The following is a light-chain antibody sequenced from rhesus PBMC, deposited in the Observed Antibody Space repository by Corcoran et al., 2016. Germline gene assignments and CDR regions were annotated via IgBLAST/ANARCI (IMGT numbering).Light chain of an antibody. CDR2: GVS. J-gene: IGLJ1*01. CDR3: CSYTTSSTFI. Sequence: QAAPTQPPSVSGSPGQSVTISFTGTSSDVGGYNYVSWYQQHPGKAPKLMIYGVSKRPSEVSDRFSGSKSGNTASLTISGLQAEDEADYYCCSYTTSSTFIFGAGTRLTVL. V-gene: IGLV2S7*01. CDR1: SSDVGGYNY.